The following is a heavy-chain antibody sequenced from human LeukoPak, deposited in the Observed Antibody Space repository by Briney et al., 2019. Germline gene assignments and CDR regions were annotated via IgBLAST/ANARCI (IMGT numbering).Heavy chain of an antibody. CDR3: ARGTTVVTPVDY. D-gene: IGHD4-23*01. Sequence: ASVKVSCKASGYTFTSYGISWVRQAPGQGLEWMGWISAYNGNTNYAQKLQGRVTMTTDTSTSTAYMELSSLRSEDTAVYYCARGTTVVTPVDYWGQGTLVTVSS. V-gene: IGHV1-18*01. J-gene: IGHJ4*02. CDR1: GYTFTSYG. CDR2: ISAYNGNT.